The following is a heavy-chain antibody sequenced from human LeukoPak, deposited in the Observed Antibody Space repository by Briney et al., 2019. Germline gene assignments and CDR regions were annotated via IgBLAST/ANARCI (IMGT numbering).Heavy chain of an antibody. CDR2: INPNSGGT. CDR1: GYTFTGYY. V-gene: IGHV1-2*02. CDR3: ARDRTRRALLWFGSNAFDI. Sequence: ASVKVSCKASGYTFTGYYMHWVRQAPGQGLEWMGWINPNSGGTNYAQKFQGRVTMTRDTSISTAYTELSRLRSDDTAVYYCARDRTRRALLWFGSNAFDIWGQGTMVTVSS. J-gene: IGHJ3*02. D-gene: IGHD3-10*01.